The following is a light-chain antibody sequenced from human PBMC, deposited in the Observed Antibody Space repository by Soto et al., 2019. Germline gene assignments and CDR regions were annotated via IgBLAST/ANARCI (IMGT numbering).Light chain of an antibody. Sequence: DIQMPQSPSFLSASLGDRVTVTSRASQSIGKHLNWYQQKPGKAPKFLIYGASTLQNGVPSRFTGSGSGTDFTLTVNSLQAEDFATYYCQQSYTSPTTFGQGTRLAI. CDR3: QQSYTSPTT. CDR1: QSIGKH. J-gene: IGKJ5*01. CDR2: GAS. V-gene: IGKV1-39*01.